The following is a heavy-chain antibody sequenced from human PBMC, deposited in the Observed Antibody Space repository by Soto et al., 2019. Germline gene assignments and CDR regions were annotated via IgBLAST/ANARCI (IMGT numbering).Heavy chain of an antibody. V-gene: IGHV3-74*01. D-gene: IGHD2-15*01. CDR2: IDTDGGGT. CDR1: GFTLRSHR. J-gene: IGHJ5*02. CDR3: ATVVYL. Sequence: EVQLVESGGGLVQPGGSLRVSCAASGFTLRSHRIHWVRQVPGKGLEWVSRIDTDGGGTSYADSVKGRFTISTDNAKNTVNIQMNGLRGEDTAVYYCATVVYLWGQGTLVTVSS.